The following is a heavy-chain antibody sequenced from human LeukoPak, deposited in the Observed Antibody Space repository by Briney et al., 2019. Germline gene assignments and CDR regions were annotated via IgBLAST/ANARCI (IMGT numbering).Heavy chain of an antibody. CDR1: GGSISSYY. Sequence: PSETLSLTCTVSGGSISSYYWSWIQQPPGKGLEWIGYIYYSGSTNYNPSLKSRVTISVDTSKNQFSLKLSSVTAADTAVYYCARHALSPIAAAANAYYFDYWGQGTLVTVSS. V-gene: IGHV4-59*08. J-gene: IGHJ4*02. D-gene: IGHD6-13*01. CDR3: ARHALSPIAAAANAYYFDY. CDR2: IYYSGST.